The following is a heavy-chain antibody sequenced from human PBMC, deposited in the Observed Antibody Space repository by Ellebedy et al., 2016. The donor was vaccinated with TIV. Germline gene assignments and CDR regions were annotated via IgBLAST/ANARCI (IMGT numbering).Heavy chain of an antibody. J-gene: IGHJ4*02. CDR2: IYSGGST. CDR1: GFTFSSFW. CDR3: ARDLSGYDRGGYFDY. D-gene: IGHD5-12*01. V-gene: IGHV3-66*01. Sequence: PGGSLRLSCAASGFTFSSFWMHWVRQVPGKGLVWVSVIYSGGSTYYADSVKGRFTISRDNSKNTLYLQMNSLRAEDTAVYYCARDLSGYDRGGYFDYWGQGTLVTVSS.